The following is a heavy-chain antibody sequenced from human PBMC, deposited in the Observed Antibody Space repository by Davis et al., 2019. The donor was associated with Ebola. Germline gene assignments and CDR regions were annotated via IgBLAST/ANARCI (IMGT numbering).Heavy chain of an antibody. CDR3: AREYSSGWENYYYYGMDV. V-gene: IGHV1-2*04. CDR1: GYTFTSYF. CDR2: INPRSGTT. J-gene: IGHJ6*02. Sequence: ASVKVSCKASGYTFTSYFIHWVRQAPGQGLEWMGIINPRSGTTIYEPKFQGWVTMTRDTSISTAYMELSRLRSDDTAVYYCAREYSSGWENYYYYGMDVWGQGTTVTVSS. D-gene: IGHD6-19*01.